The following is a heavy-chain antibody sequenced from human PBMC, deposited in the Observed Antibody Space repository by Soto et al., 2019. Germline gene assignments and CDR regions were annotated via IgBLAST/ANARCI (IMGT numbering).Heavy chain of an antibody. J-gene: IGHJ4*02. V-gene: IGHV1-46*01. CDR2: INPSGGST. Sequence: QVQLVQSGAEVKKPGASVKVSCKASGYTFTRYYMHWVRQAPGQGLEWMGIINPSGGSTSYAQKAQGRVTMNRDTSTSTVYMELSSLRSEDAAVYYCARDSSRGYSYGYYFDYWGQGTLVTVSS. D-gene: IGHD5-18*01. CDR1: GYTFTRYY. CDR3: ARDSSRGYSYGYYFDY.